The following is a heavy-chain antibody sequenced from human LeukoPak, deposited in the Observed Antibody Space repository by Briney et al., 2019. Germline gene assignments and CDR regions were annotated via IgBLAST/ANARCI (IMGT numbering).Heavy chain of an antibody. J-gene: IGHJ6*03. CDR2: IYYSGST. CDR1: GGSISTYY. CDR3: ARGSYYYMDL. V-gene: IGHV4-59*01. Sequence: PSETLSLTCTVSGGSISTYYWSWIRQPPGKGLEWIGYIYYSGSTNYNPSLQSRVIMSVDTSKSQFSLNLTPVTAADTAAYYCARGSYYYMDLWGTGTTVTVSS.